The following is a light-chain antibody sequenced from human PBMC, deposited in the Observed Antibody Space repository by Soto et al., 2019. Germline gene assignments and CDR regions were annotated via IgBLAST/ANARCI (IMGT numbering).Light chain of an antibody. CDR3: TSYTTSSPYLV. Sequence: QSALTQPASVSGSPGQSITISCTGTSSDVGGYNYVSWYQHHPGKAPKLMIYDVTNRPSGVSNRFSGSKSGNMASLTISGLQAEDEADYYCTSYTTSSPYLVFGGGTKLTVL. CDR1: SSDVGGYNY. CDR2: DVT. V-gene: IGLV2-14*03. J-gene: IGLJ3*02.